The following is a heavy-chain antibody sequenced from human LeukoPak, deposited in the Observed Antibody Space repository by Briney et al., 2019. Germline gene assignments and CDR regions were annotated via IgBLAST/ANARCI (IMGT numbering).Heavy chain of an antibody. D-gene: IGHD5-24*01. Sequence: ASVKVSCKASGGTFSSYAISWVRQAPGQGLEWMGRIIPILGIANYAQKFQGRVTITADKSTSTAYMELSSLRSEDTDVYYCASGRDGYNYYYFDYWGQGTLVTVSS. CDR1: GGTFSSYA. J-gene: IGHJ4*02. V-gene: IGHV1-69*04. CDR2: IIPILGIA. CDR3: ASGRDGYNYYYFDY.